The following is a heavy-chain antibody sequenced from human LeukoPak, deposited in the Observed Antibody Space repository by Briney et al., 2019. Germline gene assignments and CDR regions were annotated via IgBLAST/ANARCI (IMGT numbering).Heavy chain of an antibody. Sequence: GESLKISCKGSGYSFTNYWIGWVRQMPGKGLELMGIIYPGNSDIRYSPSFQSHVTISVDSSSSTAYLQWSSLKASDTAMYYCARRGSSWGAYYFDYWGQGTLVTVSS. V-gene: IGHV5-51*01. J-gene: IGHJ4*02. CDR3: ARRGSSWGAYYFDY. CDR2: IYPGNSDI. D-gene: IGHD6-13*01. CDR1: GYSFTNYW.